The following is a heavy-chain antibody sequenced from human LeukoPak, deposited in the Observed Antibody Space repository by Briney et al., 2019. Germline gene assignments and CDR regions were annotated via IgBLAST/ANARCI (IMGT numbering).Heavy chain of an antibody. Sequence: GASVKVSCKASGGTFSSYAISWVRQAPGQGLEWMGRIIPIFGTANYAQKFQGRVTITTDESTSTAYMELSSLRSEDTAVYYCARDNPPDHGGNKIGSYWGQGTLVTVSS. CDR3: ARDNPPDHGGNKIGSY. J-gene: IGHJ4*02. CDR1: GGTFSSYA. D-gene: IGHD4/OR15-4a*01. V-gene: IGHV1-69*05. CDR2: IIPIFGTA.